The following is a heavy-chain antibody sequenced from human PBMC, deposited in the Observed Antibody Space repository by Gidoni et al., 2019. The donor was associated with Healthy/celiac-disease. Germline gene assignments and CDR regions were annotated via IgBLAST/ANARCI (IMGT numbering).Heavy chain of an antibody. V-gene: IGHV3-66*01. J-gene: IGHJ6*02. CDR2: IYSGGST. CDR1: GFTVSSNY. Sequence: EVQLVESGGGLVQPGGSLRLSCAASGFTVSSNYMSWVRQAPGKGLEWVSVIYSGGSTYYADSVKGRFTISRDNSKNTLYLQMNSLRAEDTAVYYCARERTEYYYDSSGTYGMDVWGQGTTVTVSS. CDR3: ARERTEYYYDSSGTYGMDV. D-gene: IGHD3-22*01.